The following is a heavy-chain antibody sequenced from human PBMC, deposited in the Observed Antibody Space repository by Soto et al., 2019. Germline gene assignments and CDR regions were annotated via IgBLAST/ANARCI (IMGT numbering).Heavy chain of an antibody. V-gene: IGHV1-69*13. D-gene: IGHD2-15*01. J-gene: IGHJ5*02. CDR2: IIPIFGTA. CDR1: GGTFSSYA. CDR3: ARVLRSVVVAATAYNWFDP. Sequence: SVKVSCKASGGTFSSYAISWVRQAPGQGLEWMGGIIPIFGTANYAQKFQGRVTITADESTSTAYMELSSLRSEDTAVYYCARVLRSVVVAATAYNWFDPWGQGTLVTVSS.